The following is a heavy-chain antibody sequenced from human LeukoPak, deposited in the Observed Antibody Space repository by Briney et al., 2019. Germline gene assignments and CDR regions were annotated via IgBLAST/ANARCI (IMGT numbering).Heavy chain of an antibody. CDR1: GGSIRSHF. J-gene: IGHJ3*02. Sequence: KSSETLSLTCTVSGGSIRSHFWSWIRQSPGKAVEWIGGIHYSGNTYYNPSLKSRVTISVDMSKSQFSLRLTSVTAADTAVYYCARKNDFDIWGQGTLVTVSS. D-gene: IGHD2/OR15-2a*01. CDR3: ARKNDFDI. V-gene: IGHV4-59*11. CDR2: IHYSGNT.